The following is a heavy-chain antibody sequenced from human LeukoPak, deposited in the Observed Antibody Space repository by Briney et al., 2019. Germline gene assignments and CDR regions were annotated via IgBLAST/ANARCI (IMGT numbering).Heavy chain of an antibody. CDR2: ISHDGSNK. Sequence: GGSLRLSRAASGFTLSSYGMHWVRQAPGKGLEWVAVISHDGSNKYYADSVKGRFTISRDNSKNTLYLQMNSLRAEDTAVYYCAKGSSADYWGQGTLVTVSS. CDR1: GFTLSSYG. J-gene: IGHJ4*02. D-gene: IGHD3-22*01. V-gene: IGHV3-30*18. CDR3: AKGSSADY.